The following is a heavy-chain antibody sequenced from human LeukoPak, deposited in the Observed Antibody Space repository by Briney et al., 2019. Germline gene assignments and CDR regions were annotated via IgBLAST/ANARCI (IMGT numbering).Heavy chain of an antibody. Sequence: PSATLSLTCTVSGGSISSSRYFWGWIRQPPGKGLEWIGSIYYSGSTYYNPSLKSRVTISVDTSKNQFSLKLSSVTAADTAVYYCARAANWGNEKETFDYWGQGILVTVSS. D-gene: IGHD7-27*01. CDR2: IYYSGST. J-gene: IGHJ4*02. V-gene: IGHV4-39*07. CDR3: ARAANWGNEKETFDY. CDR1: GGSISSSRYF.